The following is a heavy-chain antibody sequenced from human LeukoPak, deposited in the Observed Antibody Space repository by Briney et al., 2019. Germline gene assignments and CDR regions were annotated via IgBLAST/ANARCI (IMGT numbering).Heavy chain of an antibody. V-gene: IGHV4-34*01. Sequence: SETLSLTCAVYGGSFSGYYWSWIRQPPGKGLEWIGEINHSGSTNYNPSLKSRVTISVDTSKHQFSLKLSSVTAADTAVYYCARASTVGVVVTPRTRREVRRWFDPWGQGTLVTVSS. CDR2: INHSGST. CDR3: ARASTVGVVVTPRTRREVRRWFDP. D-gene: IGHD3-22*01. J-gene: IGHJ5*02. CDR1: GGSFSGYY.